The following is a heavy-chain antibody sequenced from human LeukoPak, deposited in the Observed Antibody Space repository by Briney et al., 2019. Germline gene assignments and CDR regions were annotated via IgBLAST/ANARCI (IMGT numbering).Heavy chain of an antibody. CDR3: ARRARIYYYYYMDV. D-gene: IGHD6-6*01. J-gene: IGHJ6*03. CDR1: GGTFSSYA. V-gene: IGHV1-69*05. Sequence: ASVKVSCKASGGTFSSYAISWVRQAPGQGLGWMGGIIPIFGTANYAQKFQGRVTITRNTSISTAYMELSSLRSEDTAVYYCARRARIYYYYYMDVWGKGTTVTDSS. CDR2: IIPIFGTA.